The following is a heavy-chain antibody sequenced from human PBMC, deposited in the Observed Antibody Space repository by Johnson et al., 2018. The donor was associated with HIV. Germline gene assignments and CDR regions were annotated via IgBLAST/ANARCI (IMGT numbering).Heavy chain of an antibody. CDR3: ARDKDLWVSFGGVNDAFDM. Sequence: QVQLVESGGGVVQPGRSLRLSCAASGLPFSNYGMHWVRQAPGKGLEWVAVISYDGTNKYYADSVKGRFTISRDNSKNTLYLQMNSLRPEDTAVYYCARDKDLWVSFGGVNDAFDMWGQGTLVAVSS. D-gene: IGHD3-16*01. CDR2: ISYDGTNK. V-gene: IGHV3-30*03. CDR1: GLPFSNYG. J-gene: IGHJ3*02.